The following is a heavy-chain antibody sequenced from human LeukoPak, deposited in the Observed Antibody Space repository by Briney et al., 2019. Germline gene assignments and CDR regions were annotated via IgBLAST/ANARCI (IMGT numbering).Heavy chain of an antibody. CDR2: IYSGGST. D-gene: IGHD3-22*01. J-gene: IGHJ4*02. CDR3: ARAPEYDSSRYHFDY. V-gene: IGHV3-53*01. CDR1: GFTVSSTY. Sequence: WGSLSLSCAASGFTVSSTYMSWVRQAPGKGLEWVSVIYSGGSTYYADSVKGRFTISRDHSKNTLYLRMNSLRAEDTAVYYCARAPEYDSSRYHFDYWGQGTLATASS.